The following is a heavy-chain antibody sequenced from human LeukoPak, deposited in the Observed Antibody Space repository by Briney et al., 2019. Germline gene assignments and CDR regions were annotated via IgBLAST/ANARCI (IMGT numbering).Heavy chain of an antibody. V-gene: IGHV1-2*02. CDR2: INPNSGGT. J-gene: IGHJ4*02. Sequence: ASVKVSCKASGYTFTGYYMHWVRQAPGQGLEWMGWINPNSGGTNYAQKFQGRVTMTRDTSTSTVYMEMSSLRSEDTAVYYCARVQTYYYDSSGYYFDYWGQGTLVTVSP. CDR1: GYTFTGYY. D-gene: IGHD3-22*01. CDR3: ARVQTYYYDSSGYYFDY.